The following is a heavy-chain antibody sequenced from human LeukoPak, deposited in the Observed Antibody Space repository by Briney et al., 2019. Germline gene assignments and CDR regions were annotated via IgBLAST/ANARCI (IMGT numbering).Heavy chain of an antibody. CDR1: GFTFSSYT. Sequence: PGGSLRLSCAASGFTFSSYTMTWVRQAPGKGLEWVSAISGRGGATYYADSVKGRFTISRDDSKNTLYLQMNSLRVEDTAVYYCAKGAVGGYDYWGQGTLVTVSS. J-gene: IGHJ4*02. CDR3: AKGAVGGYDY. V-gene: IGHV3-23*01. D-gene: IGHD5-12*01. CDR2: ISGRGGAT.